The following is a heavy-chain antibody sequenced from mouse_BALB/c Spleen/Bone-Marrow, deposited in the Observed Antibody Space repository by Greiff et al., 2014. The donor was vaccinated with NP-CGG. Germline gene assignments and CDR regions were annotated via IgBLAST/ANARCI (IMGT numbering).Heavy chain of an antibody. Sequence: VQLQQSGAELVKPGPSVKLSCTGSGFYIKDTFMHWVKQRPEQGLEWIGRIDPANGNTKNDPKFQGKATITTDTSSNTAYLQLTSLTSEDTAVYYGTRGEDYWGQGTTLAVSS. CDR1: GFYIKDTF. CDR3: TRGEDY. V-gene: IGHV14-3*02. CDR2: IDPANGNT. J-gene: IGHJ2*01.